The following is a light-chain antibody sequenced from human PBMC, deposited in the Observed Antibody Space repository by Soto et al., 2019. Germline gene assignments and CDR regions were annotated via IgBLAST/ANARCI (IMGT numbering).Light chain of an antibody. CDR1: QSVSRNS. V-gene: IGKV3-20*01. J-gene: IGKJ2*01. Sequence: EIVLTQSPGTLSLSPGERATLSCRASQSVSRNSLAWYKQKPGQAPRLLIYGASSRATGIPYRFSGSGSGTDFTLSISRLEPEDFAVYYCQQYGSSPYTFGQGNKLEIK. CDR2: GAS. CDR3: QQYGSSPYT.